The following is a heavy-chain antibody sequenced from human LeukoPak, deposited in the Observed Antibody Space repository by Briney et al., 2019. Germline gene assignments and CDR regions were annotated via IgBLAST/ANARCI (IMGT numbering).Heavy chain of an antibody. CDR1: GYTFTSYD. CDR3: ARVPAKWQQLVKSGRAFDI. J-gene: IGHJ3*02. CDR2: MNPNSGNT. Sequence: ASVKVSCKASGYTFTSYDINWVRQAIGQGLEWMGWMNPNSGNTGYAKKFQGRVTMTRNTSISTAYMDLSSLGSEDTAVYYCARVPAKWQQLVKSGRAFDIWGQGTMVAVSS. V-gene: IGHV1-8*01. D-gene: IGHD6-13*01.